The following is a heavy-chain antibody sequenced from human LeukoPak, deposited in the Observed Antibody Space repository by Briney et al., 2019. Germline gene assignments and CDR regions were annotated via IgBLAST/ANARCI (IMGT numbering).Heavy chain of an antibody. D-gene: IGHD1-7*01. J-gene: IGHJ4*02. V-gene: IGHV3-74*01. CDR1: GLTFRTTW. CDR2: MNGEGTTI. CDR3: ATARNFRLEY. Sequence: GGSLRLSCATSGLTFRTTWMHWVRQAPGKGLMWVSRMNGEGTTIDYADSVKGRFTVSRDYAKNTLFLQMNNLRTEDTALYFCATARNFRLEYWGQGSLVIVSA.